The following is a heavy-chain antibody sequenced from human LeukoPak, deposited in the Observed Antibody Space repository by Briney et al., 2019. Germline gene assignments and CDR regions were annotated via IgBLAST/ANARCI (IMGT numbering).Heavy chain of an antibody. Sequence: GGSLRLSCAASGFTVSSNEMSWVRQAPGKGLEWVSSISGGSTYYADSRKGRFTISRDNSKNTLHLQMNSLRAEDTAVYYCARAESDLAFFDYWGQGALVTVSS. V-gene: IGHV3-38-3*01. D-gene: IGHD1-14*01. CDR2: ISGGST. CDR3: ARAESDLAFFDY. J-gene: IGHJ4*02. CDR1: GFTVSSNE.